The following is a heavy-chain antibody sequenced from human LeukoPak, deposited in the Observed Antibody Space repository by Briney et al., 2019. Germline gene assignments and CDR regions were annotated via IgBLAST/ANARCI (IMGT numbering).Heavy chain of an antibody. V-gene: IGHV3-33*01. J-gene: IGHJ4*02. D-gene: IGHD1-1*01. CDR2: IWYDGSNK. Sequence: PGGSLRLSCAASGFTFSSYGMHWVRQAPGKGLEWVAVIWYDGSNKYYADSVKGRFTISRDNSKNTLYLQMNSLRAEDTAVYYCARERVDDGIPNYWGQGTLVTVSS. CDR3: ARERVDDGIPNY. CDR1: GFTFSSYG.